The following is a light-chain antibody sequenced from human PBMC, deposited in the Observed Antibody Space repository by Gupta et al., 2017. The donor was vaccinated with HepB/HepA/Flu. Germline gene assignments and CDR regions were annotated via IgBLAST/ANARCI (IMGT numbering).Light chain of an antibody. CDR3: QRYTDFSRT. CDR1: QSISNW. Sequence: DIQMTQSPSTLSASLGDRVTITCRASQSISNWLAWYQQKPGKAPKLLIYKASSLESGVPSRFSGSGSGTEFTLTINSLQPDDFATYYCQRYTDFSRTFGQGTKVEIK. J-gene: IGKJ1*01. CDR2: KAS. V-gene: IGKV1-5*03.